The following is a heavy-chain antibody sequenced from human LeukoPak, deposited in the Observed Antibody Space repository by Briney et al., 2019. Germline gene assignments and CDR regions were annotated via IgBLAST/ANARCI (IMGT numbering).Heavy chain of an antibody. V-gene: IGHV4-59*01. CDR3: ARRWVAASDWTYGSCPNWFDP. D-gene: IGHD1-26*01. J-gene: IGHJ5*02. Sequence: SETLSLTCTVSGGSISTYYWSWIRQPPGKGLEWIGYISNSGTTNYKPSLKSRVTLSVDTSKNQFYLKMSSVTAADTAVYFCARRWVAASDWTYGSCPNWFDPWGPGTLVTVSS. CDR2: ISNSGTT. CDR1: GGSISTYY.